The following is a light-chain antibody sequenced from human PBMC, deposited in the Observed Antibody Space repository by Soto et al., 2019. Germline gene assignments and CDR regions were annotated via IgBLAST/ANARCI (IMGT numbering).Light chain of an antibody. CDR3: SSYTTSSTPLYV. CDR1: SSDVGGYNS. J-gene: IGLJ1*01. Sequence: QSVLTQPASVSGSPGQSITISCTGTSSDVGGYNSVSWYQQHPGKAPKLMIYEVSNRPSGVSNRFSGSKSGNTASLTISGLQAEDEADYYCSSYTTSSTPLYVFGPGTKLTVL. CDR2: EVS. V-gene: IGLV2-14*01.